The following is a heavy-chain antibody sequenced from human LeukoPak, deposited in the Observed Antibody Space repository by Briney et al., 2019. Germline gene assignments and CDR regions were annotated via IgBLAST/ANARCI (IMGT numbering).Heavy chain of an antibody. CDR3: AKDGSYSGSYWDY. V-gene: IGHV3-23*01. D-gene: IGHD1-26*01. Sequence: GGSLRLSCAASGFTFTNFGMSWVRQAPGKGLEWVSAISGSGGSTYYADSVKGRFTISRDNSKNTLYLQMNSLRAEDTAVYYCAKDGSYSGSYWDYWGQGTLVTVSS. CDR2: ISGSGGST. J-gene: IGHJ4*02. CDR1: GFTFTNFG.